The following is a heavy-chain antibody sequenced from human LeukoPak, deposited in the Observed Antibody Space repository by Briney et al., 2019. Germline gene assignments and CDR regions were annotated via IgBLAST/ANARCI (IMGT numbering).Heavy chain of an antibody. V-gene: IGHV1-69*01. J-gene: IGHJ3*02. CDR1: GGTFSSYA. Sequence: SVKVSCKASGGTFSSYAISWVRQAPGQGVEWMGGIIPIFGTANYAQKFQGRVRITADESTSTAYMELSSLRSEDTAVYYCASPPRGNTKGAFDIWGQGTMVTVSS. D-gene: IGHD1-1*01. CDR3: ASPPRGNTKGAFDI. CDR2: IIPIFGTA.